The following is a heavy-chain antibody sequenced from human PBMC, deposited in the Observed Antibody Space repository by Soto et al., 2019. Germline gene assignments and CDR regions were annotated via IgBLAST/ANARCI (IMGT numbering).Heavy chain of an antibody. CDR1: GGSFSGYY. J-gene: IGHJ6*02. Sequence: SETLSLTCAVYGGSFSGYYWSWIRQPPGKGLEWIGEINHSGSTNYNPSLKSRVTISVDTSKNQFSLKLSSVTAADTAVYYCARERGYSDGILYYYYGMDVWGQGTTVTVSS. CDR3: ARERGYSDGILYYYYGMDV. D-gene: IGHD5-18*01. CDR2: INHSGST. V-gene: IGHV4-34*01.